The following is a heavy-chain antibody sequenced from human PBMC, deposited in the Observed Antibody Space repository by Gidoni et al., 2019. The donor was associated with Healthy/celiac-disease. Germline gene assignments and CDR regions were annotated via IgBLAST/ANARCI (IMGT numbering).Heavy chain of an antibody. CDR2: IGYDGSNK. CDR1: GLTFSPYG. J-gene: IGHJ6*02. D-gene: IGHD6-19*01. Sequence: QVQLVESGGGVVHPGRSPRLSCAASGLTFSPYGMHRVRKAPGKGLEWVAVIGYDGSNKYYADSVKGRFTISRDNSKNTLYLQMNSLRAEDTAVYYCARDQGIAVARPWDYYYGMDVWGQGTTVTVSS. CDR3: ARDQGIAVARPWDYYYGMDV. V-gene: IGHV3-33*01.